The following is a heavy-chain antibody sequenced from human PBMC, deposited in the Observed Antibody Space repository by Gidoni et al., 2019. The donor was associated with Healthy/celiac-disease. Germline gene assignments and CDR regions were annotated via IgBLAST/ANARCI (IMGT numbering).Heavy chain of an antibody. D-gene: IGHD3-10*01. CDR1: GFTFSSYA. CDR2: ISGSGGST. CDR3: AKDLPNYYGSGSYSNFDY. V-gene: IGHV3-23*04. Sequence: EVQLVESGGGLVQPGGSLRLSCSASGFTFSSYAMSWVRQATGKGLEWVSAISGSGGSTYYADSVKGRFTISRDNSKNTLYLQMNSLRAEDTAVYYCAKDLPNYYGSGSYSNFDYWGQGTLVTVSS. J-gene: IGHJ4*02.